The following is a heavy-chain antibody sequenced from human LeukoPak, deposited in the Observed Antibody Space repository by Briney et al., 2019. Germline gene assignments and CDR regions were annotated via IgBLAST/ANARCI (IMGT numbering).Heavy chain of an antibody. CDR3: ARKSGVPAASPDY. CDR2: IYTSGST. CDR1: GGSVTSGSYY. J-gene: IGHJ4*02. V-gene: IGHV4-61*02. D-gene: IGHD2-2*01. Sequence: LSLTCTLPGGSVTSGSYYSSWIRQPAGRGLEWIGRIYTSGSTNYNPALKSRVTISVETSKKQFSLKLSSVTAADTAVYYCARKSGVPAASPDYWGQGTLVTVSS.